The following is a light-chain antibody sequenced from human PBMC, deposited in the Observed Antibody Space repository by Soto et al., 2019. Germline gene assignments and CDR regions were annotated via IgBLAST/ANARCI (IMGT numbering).Light chain of an antibody. CDR2: DAS. CDR1: QSISSW. V-gene: IGKV1-5*01. CDR3: QQVNVYPST. Sequence: DIQMTQTYSTLSASVGDRVTITFRASQSISSWLAWYQQKPGKAPKLLIYDASSLESGVPSRFSGSGSGTEFTLTISSLQPDDFATYYCQQVNVYPSTFGGGTKVDIK. J-gene: IGKJ4*01.